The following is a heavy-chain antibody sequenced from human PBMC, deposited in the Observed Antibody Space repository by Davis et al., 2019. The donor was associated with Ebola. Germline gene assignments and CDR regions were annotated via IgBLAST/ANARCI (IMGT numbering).Heavy chain of an antibody. V-gene: IGHV1-18*01. CDR3: ARNDYGDYYFDY. CDR2: ISAYNGNT. J-gene: IGHJ4*02. Sequence: SVNVSRKASVYTFTSHCIIWVRQSPGQGLEWMGWISAYNGNTNYAQKLQGRVTMTTDTSTSTAYMELRSLRSDDTAVYYCARNDYGDYYFDYWGQGTLVTVSS. CDR1: VYTFTSHC. D-gene: IGHD4-17*01.